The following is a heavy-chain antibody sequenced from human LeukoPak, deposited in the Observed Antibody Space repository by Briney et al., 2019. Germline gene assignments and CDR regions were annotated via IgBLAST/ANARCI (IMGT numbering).Heavy chain of an antibody. Sequence: SETLSLTCTVFGLSIRDYYWSWIRQPPGKGLEWIGYINHSGSTNSNPALKSRVTISVDTSKNQFSLNLRSVTAADTAIYYCARVAHYGGGDYDASDVWGQGTMVIVSS. CDR3: ARVAHYGGGDYDASDV. CDR2: INHSGST. CDR1: GLSIRDYY. V-gene: IGHV4-59*01. J-gene: IGHJ3*01. D-gene: IGHD4-23*01.